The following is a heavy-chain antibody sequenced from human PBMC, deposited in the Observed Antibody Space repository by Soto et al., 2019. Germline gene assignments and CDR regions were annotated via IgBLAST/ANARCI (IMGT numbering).Heavy chain of an antibody. V-gene: IGHV3-15*01. CDR2: IKSKTDGGTT. Sequence: EVQLVESGGGLVKPGGSLRLSCAASGFTFSNAWMSWVRQAPGKGLEWVGRIKSKTDGGTTDYAAPVKGRFTISRDDSKNTLYLPINSLKNEGTAVYFLTPGVPPPYGDGAFDFWGQGTMVTVSS. J-gene: IGHJ3*01. CDR1: GFTFSNAW. D-gene: IGHD4-17*01. CDR3: TPGVPPPYGDGAFDF.